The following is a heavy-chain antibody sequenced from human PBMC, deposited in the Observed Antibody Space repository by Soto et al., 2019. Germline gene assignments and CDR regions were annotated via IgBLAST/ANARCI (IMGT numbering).Heavy chain of an antibody. J-gene: IGHJ6*02. Sequence: QVQLQQWGAGLLKPSETLSLTCAVYGMSFSGYYWTWIRQSPGEGLEWIGEINHRGSTNYNLSLESRVTISVDTSKNQFSLNLSSVPAADTAVYYCAIYGGNSGSYGMDVWGQGTTVTVSS. CDR2: INHRGST. CDR1: GMSFSGYY. CDR3: AIYGGNSGSYGMDV. V-gene: IGHV4-34*01. D-gene: IGHD2-21*02.